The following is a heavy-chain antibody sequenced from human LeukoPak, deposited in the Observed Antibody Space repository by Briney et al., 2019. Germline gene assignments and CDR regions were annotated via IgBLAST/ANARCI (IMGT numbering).Heavy chain of an antibody. CDR3: VRGGPLTGEAFDY. J-gene: IGHJ4*02. CDR2: IWYDGSNK. Sequence: RPGGSLRLSCAASGFSFSSYGMHWVRQAPGKGLEWVAVIWYDGSNKNYAESVKGRFTISRDNSKNTLYLQMNSLRAEDTAVYYCVRGGPLTGEAFDYWGQGTLVTVSS. CDR1: GFSFSSYG. D-gene: IGHD7-27*01. V-gene: IGHV3-33*01.